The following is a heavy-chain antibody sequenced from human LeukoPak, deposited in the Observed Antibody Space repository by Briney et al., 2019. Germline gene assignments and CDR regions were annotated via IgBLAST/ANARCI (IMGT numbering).Heavy chain of an antibody. V-gene: IGHV4-39*07. CDR1: GGSISSISDY. J-gene: IGHJ6*03. CDR2: IYYSGST. CDR3: ASDPQYDFWRVWVVQNYYMDV. D-gene: IGHD3-3*01. Sequence: SETLSLTCTVSGGSISSISDYWGWIRQPPGKGLEWIGSIYYSGSTYYNPSLKSRVTISADTSKNQFSLKLSSVTAADTAVYYCASDPQYDFWRVWVVQNYYMDVWGKGTTVTISS.